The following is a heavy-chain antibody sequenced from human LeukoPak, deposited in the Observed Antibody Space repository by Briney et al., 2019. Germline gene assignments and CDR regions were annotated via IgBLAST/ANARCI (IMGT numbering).Heavy chain of an antibody. CDR1: GYSFTNYW. V-gene: IGHV5-51*01. D-gene: IGHD3-22*01. CDR3: ARQPDSSGSPLY. CDR2: IYPGDSDT. J-gene: IGHJ4*02. Sequence: RGESLKISCKGSGYSFTNYWIGWVRQAPGKGLEWMGIIYPGDSDTRYSPSFQGQVTISADKYISTAYLQWSSLKPSDTAMFYCARQPDSSGSPLYWGQGTLVSVSS.